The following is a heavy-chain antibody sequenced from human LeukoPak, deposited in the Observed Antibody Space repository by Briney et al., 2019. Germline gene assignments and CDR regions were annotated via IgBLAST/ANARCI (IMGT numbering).Heavy chain of an antibody. CDR2: IYYSAST. CDR1: GVSISSSNSY. J-gene: IGHJ4*02. V-gene: IGHV4-39*07. D-gene: IGHD1-26*01. CDR3: ARDSGGSYYGQLSFDY. Sequence: PSETLSLTCTVSGVSISSSNSYWGWIRQPPGKGLEWIGSIYYSASTYYNPSLKSRVTISEDTSKNQFSLKLNSVTAADTAVHYCARDSGGSYYGQLSFDYWGQGTLVTVSS.